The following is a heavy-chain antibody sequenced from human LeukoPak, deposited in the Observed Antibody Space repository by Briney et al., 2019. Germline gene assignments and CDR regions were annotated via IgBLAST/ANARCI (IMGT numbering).Heavy chain of an antibody. V-gene: IGHV1-8*01. CDR3: ARGIRITMVRGVGSFFDRNWFDP. J-gene: IGHJ5*02. CDR2: MNPNSGNT. Sequence: ASVKVSCKASGYTFTSYDINWVRQATGQGLEWMGWMNPNSGNTGYAQKFQGRVTMTRNTSISTAYMELSSLRSEDTAVYYCARGIRITMVRGVGSFFDRNWFDPRGQGTLVTVSS. D-gene: IGHD3-10*01. CDR1: GYTFTSYD.